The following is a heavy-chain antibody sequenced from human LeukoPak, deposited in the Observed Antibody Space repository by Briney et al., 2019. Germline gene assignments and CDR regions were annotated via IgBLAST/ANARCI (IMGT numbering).Heavy chain of an antibody. Sequence: SSETLSLTCTVSGGSISSSSYYWGWIRQPPGKGLEWIGSIFYSGSTYYNPSLKSRVTLPLDTSKNQFSLKLSSVTAADTAVYYCARGRGSTGDYYYYMDVWGKGTTVTVSS. CDR2: IFYSGST. J-gene: IGHJ6*03. CDR1: GGSISSSSYY. CDR3: ARGRGSTGDYYYYMDV. V-gene: IGHV4-39*07. D-gene: IGHD3-10*01.